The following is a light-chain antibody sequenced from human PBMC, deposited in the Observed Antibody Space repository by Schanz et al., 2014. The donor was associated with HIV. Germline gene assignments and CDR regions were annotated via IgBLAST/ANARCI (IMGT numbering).Light chain of an antibody. CDR1: SSDVGAYNS. CDR3: SSYTGDKKGV. V-gene: IGLV2-8*01. Sequence: QSALTQPASVSGSPGQSITISCTGTSSDVGAYNSVSWWQQQYPGKAPKLLIYEVTKRPSGVPDRFSGSKSGRTASLTVSGLQAEDEAEYYCSSYTGDKKGVFGGGTKVTVL. J-gene: IGLJ3*02. CDR2: EVT.